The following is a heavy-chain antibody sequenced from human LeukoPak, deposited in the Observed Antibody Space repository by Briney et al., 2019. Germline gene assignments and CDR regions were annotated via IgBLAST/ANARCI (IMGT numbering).Heavy chain of an antibody. V-gene: IGHV4-38-2*01. CDR2: IYDSGST. D-gene: IGHD1-1*01. CDR3: ARRPISTGIDY. J-gene: IGHJ4*02. CDR1: GFSISSGYY. Sequence: ASETLCLTCAVSGFSISSGYYWAWSRPPPGRGLEWFGNIYDSGSTYYNPSLKSRVTISVDTSKNQFSLRLTCVTAADTAVYYCARRPISTGIDYWGQGTLVTVSS.